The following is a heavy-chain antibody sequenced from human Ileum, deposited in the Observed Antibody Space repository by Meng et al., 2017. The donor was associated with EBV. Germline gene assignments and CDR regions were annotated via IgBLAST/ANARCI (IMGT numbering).Heavy chain of an antibody. J-gene: IGHJ4*02. Sequence: QVQVQVPGPGLVQPSRPLSLTCTVSGCAGTGRPWGCWVRQPPGEGLEWIGQIYNSGATNYNPSLKSRVTISVDTSENQFSLELNSVTAADTAVYYCARIPYGDIYSAYFDYWSPGTLVTVSS. D-gene: IGHD2-21*02. CDR3: ARIPYGDIYSAYFDY. V-gene: IGHV4-4*02. CDR1: GCAGTGRPW. CDR2: IYNSGAT.